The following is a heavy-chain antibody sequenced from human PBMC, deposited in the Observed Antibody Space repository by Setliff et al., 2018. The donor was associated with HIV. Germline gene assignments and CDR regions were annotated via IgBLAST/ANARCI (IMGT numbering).Heavy chain of an antibody. CDR3: GREGEGELPGY. CDR2: IYRSGST. D-gene: IGHD1-7*01. J-gene: IGHJ4*02. Sequence: SETLSLTCTVSGYFISSGYYWGWIRQPRGKGLEWIGNIYRSGSTYYNPSLKSRVAISVDKSKNQFSLKLSSVTAADTAVYYCGREGEGELPGYWGQGTLVTVSS. V-gene: IGHV4-38-2*02. CDR1: GYFISSGYY.